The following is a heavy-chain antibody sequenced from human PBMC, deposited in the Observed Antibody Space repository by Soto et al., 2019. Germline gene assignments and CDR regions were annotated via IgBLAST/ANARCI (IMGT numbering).Heavy chain of an antibody. CDR1: GGSISSGDYY. V-gene: IGHV4-30-4*01. D-gene: IGHD3-22*01. CDR2: IYYSGST. CDR3: ARAFTYYYDSRGLTWFNP. Sequence: SETLSLTCTVSGGSISSGDYYWSWIRQPPGKGLEWIGYIYYSGSTYYNPSLNSRVTISVDTSKNQFSLKLSSVTAADTAVYYCARAFTYYYDSRGLTWFNPWAQGTVGTGSS. J-gene: IGHJ5*02.